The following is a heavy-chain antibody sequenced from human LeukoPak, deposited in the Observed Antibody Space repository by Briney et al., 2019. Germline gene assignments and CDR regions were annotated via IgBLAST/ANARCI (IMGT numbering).Heavy chain of an antibody. Sequence: ASVKVSCKASGYTFTGYYTHWVRQAPGQGLEWMGWINPNSGGTNYAQKFQGRVTMTRDTSISTAYMELSRLRSDDTAVYYCAREADTAMVYYYGMDVWGQGTTVTVSS. D-gene: IGHD5-18*01. CDR2: INPNSGGT. J-gene: IGHJ6*02. CDR1: GYTFTGYY. V-gene: IGHV1-2*02. CDR3: AREADTAMVYYYGMDV.